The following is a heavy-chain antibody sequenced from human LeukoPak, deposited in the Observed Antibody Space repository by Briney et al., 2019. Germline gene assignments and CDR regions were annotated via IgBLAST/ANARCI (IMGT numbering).Heavy chain of an antibody. D-gene: IGHD3-22*01. Sequence: SQTLSLTCTVSVGSISRGGYYWSWIRQHPGKGLEWIGYIYYSGSTYYTPSLNSRVTISVDTSKNQFSLKLSSVTAADMAVYYCARGNYYYDSSGYYSPVLYFDYWGQGTLVTVSS. CDR2: IYYSGST. J-gene: IGHJ4*02. CDR3: ARGNYYYDSSGYYSPVLYFDY. V-gene: IGHV4-31*03. CDR1: VGSISRGGYY.